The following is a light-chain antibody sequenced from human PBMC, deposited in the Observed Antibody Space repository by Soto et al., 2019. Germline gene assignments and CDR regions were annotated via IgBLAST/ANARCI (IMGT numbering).Light chain of an antibody. J-gene: IGLJ3*02. CDR1: SSDVGAYNY. V-gene: IGLV2-11*01. Sequence: QSALTQPRSVSGSPGQSVTVSCTGTSSDVGAYNYVSWYQQHPGKAPKLMIYDVSKRPSGVPDRFSGSKSGNTASLTISGLQAEDEADYYCCSYAGSYTQVFGGGTKVTVL. CDR2: DVS. CDR3: CSYAGSYTQV.